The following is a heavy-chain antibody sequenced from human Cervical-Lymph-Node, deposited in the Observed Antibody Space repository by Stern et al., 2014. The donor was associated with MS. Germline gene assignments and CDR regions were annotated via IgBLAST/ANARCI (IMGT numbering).Heavy chain of an antibody. CDR2: MYPGGNA. Sequence: EVQLVESGGGLVQPGGSLRLSCVVSGFSVSDNSMTWVRQAPGKGLECLSIMYPGGNAYYADSVKGRFTLSRDSSKNTVFLQMNTLRPEDTAVYYCARDGDFGVVPAFDIWGQGTMVTVSS. J-gene: IGHJ3*02. CDR1: GFSVSDNS. CDR3: ARDGDFGVVPAFDI. V-gene: IGHV3-66*02. D-gene: IGHD3-3*01.